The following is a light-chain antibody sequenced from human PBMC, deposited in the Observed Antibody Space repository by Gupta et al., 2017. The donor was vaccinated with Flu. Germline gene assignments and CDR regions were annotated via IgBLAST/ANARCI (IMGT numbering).Light chain of an antibody. CDR2: GAS. Sequence: EIVLTQSPGTLSLSPGERATLSCRASQSVSSSYLAWYQQKPGQAPRLLIYGASSRATGSPDRFSGSGSGTDCTLTISRMDPEDYAVDYCQQYDSAPAYSVGQGTKLEIK. V-gene: IGKV3-20*01. J-gene: IGKJ2*03. CDR3: QQYDSAPAYS. CDR1: QSVSSSY.